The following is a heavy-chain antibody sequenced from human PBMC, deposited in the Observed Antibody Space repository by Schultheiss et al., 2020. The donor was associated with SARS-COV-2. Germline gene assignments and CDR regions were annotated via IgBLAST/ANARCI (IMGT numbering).Heavy chain of an antibody. Sequence: GGSLRLSCAASGFTFSSYGMHWVRQAPGKGLEWVAGISGSGGSTYYADSVKGRFTISRDNAKNSLYLQMNSLRAEDTAVYYCARGGQLEIDYWGQGTLVTVSS. J-gene: IGHJ4*02. V-gene: IGHV3-21*01. D-gene: IGHD2-2*01. CDR1: GFTFSSYG. CDR2: ISGSGGST. CDR3: ARGGQLEIDY.